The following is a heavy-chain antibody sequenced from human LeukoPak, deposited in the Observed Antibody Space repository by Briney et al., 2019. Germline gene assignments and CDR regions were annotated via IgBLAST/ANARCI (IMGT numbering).Heavy chain of an antibody. CDR1: GGSFSGYY. Sequence: SETLSLTCAVYGGSFSGYYWSWIRQPPGKGLEWIGEMHHSGRTNYNPSLESRVTMSVDTSKNEFSLKLSSVTAADTAAYYCARGSQFYSSSWFAFWGQGTLVTVSS. V-gene: IGHV4-34*01. CDR3: ARGSQFYSSSWFAF. D-gene: IGHD6-13*01. J-gene: IGHJ4*02. CDR2: MHHSGRT.